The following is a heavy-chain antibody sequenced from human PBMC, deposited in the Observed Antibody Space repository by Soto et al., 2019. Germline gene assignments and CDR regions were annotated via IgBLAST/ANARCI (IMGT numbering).Heavy chain of an antibody. D-gene: IGHD6-19*01. CDR2: IIPIFGTA. CDR1: GGTFSSYA. V-gene: IGHV1-69*12. CDR3: ARGSQQWLVRDYFDY. Sequence: QVQLVQSGAEVKKPGSSVKVSCKASGGTFSSYAISWVRQAPGQGLEWMGGIIPIFGTANYAQKFQGRVTITADESTGTAYMELSSLRSEYTAVYYCARGSQQWLVRDYFDYWGQGTLVTVSS. J-gene: IGHJ4*02.